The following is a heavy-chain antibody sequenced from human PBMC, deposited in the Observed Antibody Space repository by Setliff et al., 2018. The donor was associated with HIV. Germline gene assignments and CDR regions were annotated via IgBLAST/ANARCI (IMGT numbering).Heavy chain of an antibody. D-gene: IGHD4-17*01. CDR3: ARSTTAD. CDR2: IYPNTGGT. V-gene: IGHV1-2*02. J-gene: IGHJ4*02. CDR1: GYTFTDYS. Sequence: GASVKVSCKASGYTFTDYSIHWVRQAPGQGLEWMGWIYPNTGGTNYAQKFQGRVTMTRDTSISTAYMELSRLRSDDTAVYYCARSTTADWGQGTMVTVSS.